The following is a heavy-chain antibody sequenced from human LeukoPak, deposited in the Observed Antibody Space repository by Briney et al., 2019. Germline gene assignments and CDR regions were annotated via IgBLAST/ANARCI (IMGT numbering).Heavy chain of an antibody. V-gene: IGHV4-31*03. CDR3: ARTRQYSGYGSGSYFDY. D-gene: IGHD3-10*01. Sequence: SETLTLTCTVSGGFISSGGYYWSWLRQHPGKGLEWIVYIYYSGSTYYNPSLKSRVTISVDTSKNQFSLKLSSVTAADTAVYYCARTRQYSGYGSGSYFDYWGQGTLVTVSS. J-gene: IGHJ4*02. CDR1: GGFISSGGYY. CDR2: IYYSGST.